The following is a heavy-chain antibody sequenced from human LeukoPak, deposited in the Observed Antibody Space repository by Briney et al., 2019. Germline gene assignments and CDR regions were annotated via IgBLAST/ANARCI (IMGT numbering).Heavy chain of an antibody. Sequence: SETLSLTCTVSGGSISSSIYYWGWIRQPPGKGLEWIGSIYYSGSTYYNPSLKSRVTISVDTSKNHFSLKLSSVTAADTAVYYCARENYDSSWYNWFDPWGQGTLVTVSS. CDR3: ARENYDSSWYNWFDP. D-gene: IGHD3-3*01. CDR2: IYYSGST. J-gene: IGHJ5*02. CDR1: GGSISSSIYY. V-gene: IGHV4-39*02.